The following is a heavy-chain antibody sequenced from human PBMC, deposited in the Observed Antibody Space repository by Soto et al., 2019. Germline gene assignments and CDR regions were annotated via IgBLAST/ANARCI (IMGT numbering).Heavy chain of an antibody. Sequence: GGSVRLSCAASGFTFSSYAIHWVRQAPGKGLEWVAVISYDGSNKYCADSVKGRFTISRDNSKNTLYLQMNSLRAEDTAVYYCARDSYYDSSGYYPKNIMYYFDYWGQGTLVTVSS. CDR3: ARDSYYDSSGYYPKNIMYYFDY. D-gene: IGHD3-22*01. CDR1: GFTFSSYA. CDR2: ISYDGSNK. J-gene: IGHJ4*02. V-gene: IGHV3-30-3*01.